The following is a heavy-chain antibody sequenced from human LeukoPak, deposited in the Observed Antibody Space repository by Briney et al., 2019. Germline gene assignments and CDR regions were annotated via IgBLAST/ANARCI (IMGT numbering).Heavy chain of an antibody. CDR1: GFTFSSYV. CDR3: AKDRTSVHLWLSDLDY. CDR2: ISYDGSNK. D-gene: IGHD5-18*01. J-gene: IGHJ4*02. V-gene: IGHV3-30*18. Sequence: GGSLSLSCAASGFTFSSYVMDWVRQGPGKGLEWVAIISYDGSNKYYADSVKGRFSIVRDNSQNTLFLQMDSLRAEDTAVYSCAKDRTSVHLWLSDLDYWGQGSLVTVSS.